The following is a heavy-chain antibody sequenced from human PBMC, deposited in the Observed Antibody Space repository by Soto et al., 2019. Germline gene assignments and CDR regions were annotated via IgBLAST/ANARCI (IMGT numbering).Heavy chain of an antibody. CDR2: IFRTGST. J-gene: IGHJ4*02. CDR3: VRVAPALDY. Sequence: SDTLSFTWAVSGGSISSETWWSWVRQPPGKGLEWIGEIFRTGSTNYNPSLKSRVTISLDKSKNQFSLKLSSVTAADTAVYYCVRVAPALDYWGQGTLVTVSS. CDR1: GGSISSETW. V-gene: IGHV4-4*02.